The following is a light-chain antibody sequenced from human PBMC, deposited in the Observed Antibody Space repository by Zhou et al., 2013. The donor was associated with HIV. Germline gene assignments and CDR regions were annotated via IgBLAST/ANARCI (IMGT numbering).Light chain of an antibody. CDR1: QSVDSDY. J-gene: IGKJ1*01. CDR2: DAS. V-gene: IGKV3-20*01. Sequence: EIVLTQSPGTLSLSPGERATLSCRASQSVDSDYLAWYQQRPGQAPRFLIYDASSRAAGIPDRFSGSGSGTDFTLTISRLEPEDFAVYYCQQYGRSPPTFGQGTKVEIK. CDR3: QQYGRSPPT.